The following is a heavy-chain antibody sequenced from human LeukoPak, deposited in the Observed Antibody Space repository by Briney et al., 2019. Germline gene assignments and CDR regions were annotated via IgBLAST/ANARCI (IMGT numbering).Heavy chain of an antibody. CDR1: GYSISSGYY. J-gene: IGHJ3*02. CDR2: IYHSGST. Sequence: PSETLSLTCAVSGYSISSGYYWGWIRQPPGKGLEWIGSIYHSGSTYYNPSLKSRVTISVDTSKNQFSLKLSSVTAADTAVYYCASTWTNAFDIWGQGTMVTVSS. V-gene: IGHV4-38-2*01. D-gene: IGHD3/OR15-3a*01. CDR3: ASTWTNAFDI.